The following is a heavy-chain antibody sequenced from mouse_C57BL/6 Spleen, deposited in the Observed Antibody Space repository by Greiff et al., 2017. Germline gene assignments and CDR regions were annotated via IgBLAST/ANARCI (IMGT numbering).Heavy chain of an antibody. CDR2: INPGSGGT. CDR3: ARGDYGNYAMDY. D-gene: IGHD2-1*01. Sequence: QVQLQQSGAELVRPGTSVKVSCKASGYAFTNYLIEWVKQRPGQGLEWIGVINPGSGGTNYNEKFKGKATLTADKSSSTAYMQLSSLTSEDSAVYFCARGDYGNYAMDYWGQGTSVTVSS. J-gene: IGHJ4*01. V-gene: IGHV1-54*01. CDR1: GYAFTNYL.